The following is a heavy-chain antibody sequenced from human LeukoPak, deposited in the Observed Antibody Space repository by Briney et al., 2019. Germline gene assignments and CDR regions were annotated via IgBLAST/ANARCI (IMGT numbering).Heavy chain of an antibody. J-gene: IGHJ4*02. CDR2: ISNDGDT. CDR1: GFTVSSNY. V-gene: IGHV3-53*01. Sequence: GGSLRLSCAASGFTVSSNYMSWVRQGPGKGLECVSVISNDGDTYYADSVKGRFTIARDTSKNTVSLQMNSLRAEDTAVYYCAGDKTTGGWYEFDYWGQGTLVTVSS. D-gene: IGHD6-19*01. CDR3: AGDKTTGGWYEFDY.